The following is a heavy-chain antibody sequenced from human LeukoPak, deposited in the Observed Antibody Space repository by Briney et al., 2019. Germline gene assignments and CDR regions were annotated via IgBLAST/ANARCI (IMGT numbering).Heavy chain of an antibody. J-gene: IGHJ6*02. CDR3: VRVLWTWALNYYDGMDV. CDR1: GYSFSTNW. V-gene: IGHV5-51*01. Sequence: GESLKISCTGSGYSFSTNWIGWVRQMPGKGLEWMGIIYPGDSDTRYSPSFQGQVTISADKSISTAYLQWSSLKASDTAMYYCVRVLWTWALNYYDGMDVWGQGTTVTVSS. CDR2: IYPGDSDT. D-gene: IGHD2-8*02.